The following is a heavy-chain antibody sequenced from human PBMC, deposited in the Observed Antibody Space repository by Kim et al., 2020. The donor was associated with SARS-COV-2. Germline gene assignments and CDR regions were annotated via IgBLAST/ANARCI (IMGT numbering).Heavy chain of an antibody. CDR3: AKDHPSSGWPTFDS. D-gene: IGHD6-19*01. CDR2: VNNNNNP. J-gene: IGHJ4*02. Sequence: GGSLRLSCAASGFTFSRRAMSWVRQVPGKGLEWIASVNNNNNPYYADSVKGRFTVSRDITKDTFYLQMNSLRADDTALYYCAKDHPSSGWPTFDSWGQGTLVAVSS. V-gene: IGHV3-23*05. CDR1: GFTFSRRA.